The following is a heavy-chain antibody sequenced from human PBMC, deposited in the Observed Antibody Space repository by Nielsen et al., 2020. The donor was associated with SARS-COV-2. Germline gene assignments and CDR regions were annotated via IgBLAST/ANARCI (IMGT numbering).Heavy chain of an antibody. D-gene: IGHD3-16*01. CDR2: IYHSGRT. CDR1: DGSISSGGYS. V-gene: IGHV4-30-2*01. J-gene: IGHJ3*02. Sequence: TLSLTCAVSDGSISSGGYSWSWIRQPPGKGLEWIGYIYHSGRTYYNPSLKSRVTISVDRSKNQFSLKLSSVTAADTAVYYCARGGRITFGGADDAFDIWGQGTMVTVSS. CDR3: ARGGRITFGGADDAFDI.